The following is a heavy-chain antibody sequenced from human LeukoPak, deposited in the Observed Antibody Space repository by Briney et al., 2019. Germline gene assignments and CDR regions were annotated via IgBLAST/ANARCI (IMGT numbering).Heavy chain of an antibody. CDR3: AKNLYCGGGSCYPSALGMDV. CDR2: ISGSGNRT. V-gene: IGHV3-23*01. J-gene: IGHJ6*02. CDR1: GFTFSSYA. Sequence: PGGSLRLSCAASGFTFSSYAMSWVRQAPGKGLEWVSSISGSGNRTYYADSVKGRSTISRDNSKNTLFLRMNSLRAEDTAVYYCAKNLYCGGGSCYPSALGMDVWGQGTTVTVSS. D-gene: IGHD2-15*01.